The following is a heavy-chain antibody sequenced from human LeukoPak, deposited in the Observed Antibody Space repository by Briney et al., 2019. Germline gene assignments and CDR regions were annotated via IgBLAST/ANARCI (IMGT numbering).Heavy chain of an antibody. V-gene: IGHV3-23*01. CDR1: GFTFSSYA. J-gene: IGHJ6*02. CDR3: AKGGTTVVTRYWYYGMDV. D-gene: IGHD4-23*01. CDR2: ISGSGGST. Sequence: GGSLRLSCAASGFTFSSYAMSWVRQAPGKGLEWVSAISGSGGSTYYADSVKGRFTISRDNSKNTLYLQMNSLRAEDTAVYYCAKGGTTVVTRYWYYGMDVWGQGTTVTVSS.